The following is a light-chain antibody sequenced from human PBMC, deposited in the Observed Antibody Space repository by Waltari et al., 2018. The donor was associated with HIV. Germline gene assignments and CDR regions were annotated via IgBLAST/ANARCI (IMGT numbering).Light chain of an antibody. Sequence: SYVLTQPPSVSVDPGETARITCGGTNIGSKSVQWYQQKPGQAPVLVIYDDNDRPSVIPELFSGSSSGNTATLAISRVEAGDEADYYCQVWDTTTDQWVFGGGTELAVL. V-gene: IGLV3-21*04. J-gene: IGLJ3*02. CDR3: QVWDTTTDQWV. CDR2: DDN. CDR1: NIGSKS.